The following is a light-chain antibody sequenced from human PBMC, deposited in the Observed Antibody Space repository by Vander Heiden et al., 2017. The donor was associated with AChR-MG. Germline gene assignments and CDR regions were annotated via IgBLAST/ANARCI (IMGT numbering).Light chain of an antibody. V-gene: IGLV3-27*01. CDR3: YSATDNNRV. CDR2: KDS. CDR1: ILAKKY. Sequence: SYELTQPSSVSLSPGQTARITCSGDILAKKYARWFQQKPGQAPVLVIYKDSERPSGIPERFSGSSSGTTVTLTISGAQVEDEADYYCYSATDNNRVFGGGTKLTGL. J-gene: IGLJ2*01.